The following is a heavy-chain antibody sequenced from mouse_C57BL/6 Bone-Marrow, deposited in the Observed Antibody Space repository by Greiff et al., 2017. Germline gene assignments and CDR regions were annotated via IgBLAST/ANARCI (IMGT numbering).Heavy chain of an antibody. D-gene: IGHD2-4*01. CDR1: GFSFNTYA. J-gene: IGHJ2*01. Sequence: EVQLVESGGGLVQPKGSLKLSCAASGFSFNTYAMNWVRQAPGKGLEWVARIRSKSNNYATYYADSVKDRFTISRDDSESMLYLQMNNLKTEDTAMYYCVRQNDYLFDYWGQGTTLTVSS. CDR3: VRQNDYLFDY. CDR2: IRSKSNNYAT. V-gene: IGHV10-1*01.